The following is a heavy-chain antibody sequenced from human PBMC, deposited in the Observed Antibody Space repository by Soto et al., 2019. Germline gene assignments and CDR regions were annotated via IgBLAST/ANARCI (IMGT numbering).Heavy chain of an antibody. CDR3: AREYCSGGSCYGDGMDV. J-gene: IGHJ6*02. CDR1: GYTFTGYY. D-gene: IGHD2-15*01. CDR2: INPNSGGT. Sequence: QVQLVQSGAEVKKPGASVKVSCKASGYTFTGYYMHWVRQAPGQGLEWMGWINPNSGGTNYAQKFQGWVTMTRDTSISTAYMELSRLGSDDTAVYYCAREYCSGGSCYGDGMDVWGQGTTVTVSS. V-gene: IGHV1-2*04.